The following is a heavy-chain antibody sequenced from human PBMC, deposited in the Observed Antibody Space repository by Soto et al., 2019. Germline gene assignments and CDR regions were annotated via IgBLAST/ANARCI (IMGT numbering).Heavy chain of an antibody. CDR2: ISYDGSNK. D-gene: IGHD2-21*02. CDR1: GFTFSSYA. CDR3: ARDLRGMVVTDIADY. V-gene: IGHV3-30-3*01. Sequence: QVQLVESGGGVVQPGRSLRLSCAASGFTFSSYAMHWVRQAPGKGLEWVAVISYDGSNKYYADSVKGRFTISRDNSKNTLYLQMNSLRAEDTAVYYCARDLRGMVVTDIADYWGQGTLVTVSS. J-gene: IGHJ4*02.